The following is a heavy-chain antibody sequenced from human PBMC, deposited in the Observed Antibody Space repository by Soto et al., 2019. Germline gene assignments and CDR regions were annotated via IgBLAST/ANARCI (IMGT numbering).Heavy chain of an antibody. CDR1: GYTVTGYY. Sequence: ASVKVSCKASGYTVTGYYMHRVRQAPGQGLEWMGWINPNSGGTNYAQKLQGRVTMTRDTSISTAYMELSRLRSDDTAVYYCAREMLAGIVVVPAASYYYYGMDVWGQGTTVTVSS. D-gene: IGHD2-2*01. V-gene: IGHV1-2*02. J-gene: IGHJ6*02. CDR2: INPNSGGT. CDR3: AREMLAGIVVVPAASYYYYGMDV.